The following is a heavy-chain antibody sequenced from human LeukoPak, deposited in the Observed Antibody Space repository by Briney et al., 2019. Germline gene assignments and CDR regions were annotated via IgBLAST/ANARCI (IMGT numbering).Heavy chain of an antibody. CDR2: INTNTGNP. CDR1: GYTFTSYA. D-gene: IGHD1-26*01. CDR3: AGGFRGSYYSNWFDP. J-gene: IGHJ5*02. V-gene: IGHV7-4-1*02. Sequence: GASVKVSCKASGYTFTSYAMNWVRQAPGQGLEWMGWINTNTGNPTYAQGFTGRFVFSLDTSVSTAYLQISSLKAEDTAVYYCAGGFRGSYYSNWFDPWGQGTLVTVSS.